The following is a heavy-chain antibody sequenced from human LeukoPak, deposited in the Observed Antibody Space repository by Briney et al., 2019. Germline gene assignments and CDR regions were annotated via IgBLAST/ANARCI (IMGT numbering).Heavy chain of an antibody. CDR2: ISSSSSTI. CDR3: AREGTMIGARSNAFDI. J-gene: IGHJ3*02. D-gene: IGHD3-22*01. Sequence: GGSLRLSCAASGFTLSSYSMNWVRQAPGKGLEWVSYISSSSSTIYYADSVKGRFTISRDNAKNSLYLQMNSLRAEDTAVYYSAREGTMIGARSNAFDIWGQGTMVTVSS. V-gene: IGHV3-48*01. CDR1: GFTLSSYS.